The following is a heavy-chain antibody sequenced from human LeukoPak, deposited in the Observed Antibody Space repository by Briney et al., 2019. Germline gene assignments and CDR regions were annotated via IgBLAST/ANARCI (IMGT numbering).Heavy chain of an antibody. J-gene: IGHJ6*02. CDR1: GFPFSNFA. Sequence: GGSLRLSCVASGFPFSNFAMSWVRQVPGKGLEWVGQTVSEIDGGTTDYATPVKGRFTISRDDSKSTLYLQMNSLKIEDTAVYYCTTDEDWNYARKDVWGQGATVIVSS. D-gene: IGHD1-7*01. CDR2: TVSEIDGGTT. V-gene: IGHV3-15*04. CDR3: TTDEDWNYARKDV.